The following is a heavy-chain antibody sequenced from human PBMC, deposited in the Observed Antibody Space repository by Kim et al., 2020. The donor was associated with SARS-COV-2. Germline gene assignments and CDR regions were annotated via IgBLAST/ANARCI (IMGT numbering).Heavy chain of an antibody. V-gene: IGHV4-59*08. Sequence: SETLSLTCTVSGGSISPYYWSWIRQPPGKGLEWIGFIYSSGSTDYNPSLKGRVTISVDTSKNQLSLKLSSVTAADTAVYYCARQGFGELSDFEYWGQGTLVTVSS. CDR3: ARQGFGELSDFEY. CDR2: IYSSGST. CDR1: GGSISPYY. D-gene: IGHD3-10*01. J-gene: IGHJ4*02.